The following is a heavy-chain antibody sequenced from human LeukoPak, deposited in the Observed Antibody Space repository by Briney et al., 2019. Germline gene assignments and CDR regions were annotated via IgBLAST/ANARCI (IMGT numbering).Heavy chain of an antibody. V-gene: IGHV3-23*01. D-gene: IGHD3-9*01. Sequence: GGSLSFSCAASGFTLSSFGMSWVRQAPGKGLEWVSAISGSSGRTYYADAVKGRLTVSRDISKNTVSLQMNRLRADDTAMYHCAKDRFYDILTGYPDYWGQGTLVTVSS. CDR1: GFTLSSFG. CDR3: AKDRFYDILTGYPDY. CDR2: ISGSSGRT. J-gene: IGHJ4*02.